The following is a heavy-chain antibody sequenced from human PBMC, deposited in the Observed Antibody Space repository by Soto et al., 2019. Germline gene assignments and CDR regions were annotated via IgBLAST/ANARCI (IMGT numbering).Heavy chain of an antibody. CDR3: ARVKGQWLVTYASDI. CDR1: GYTFTSYY. J-gene: IGHJ3*02. Sequence: ASVKVSCKASGYTFTSYYMHWVRQAPGQGLEWMGIINPSGGSTSYAQKFQGRVTMTRDTSTSTVYMELSSLRSEDTAVYYCARVKGQWLVTYASDIWGQGTMVTVSS. D-gene: IGHD6-19*01. CDR2: INPSGGST. V-gene: IGHV1-46*01.